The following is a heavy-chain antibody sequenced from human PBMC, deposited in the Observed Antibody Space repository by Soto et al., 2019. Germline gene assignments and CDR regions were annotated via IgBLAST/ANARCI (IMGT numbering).Heavy chain of an antibody. CDR2: IIPIFGTA. Sequence: QVQLVQSGAAVKKPGSSVKVSCKASGGTFSSCAISWVRQAPGQGLEWLGGIIPIFGTANYAQKFQGRVTITADEPTSTAYMELSSLRSEDTAVYYCARVRCGNSDVIDYFHYWGQGTLVTVSS. CDR1: GGTFSSCA. CDR3: ARVRCGNSDVIDYFHY. V-gene: IGHV1-69*12. D-gene: IGHD2-21*01. J-gene: IGHJ4*02.